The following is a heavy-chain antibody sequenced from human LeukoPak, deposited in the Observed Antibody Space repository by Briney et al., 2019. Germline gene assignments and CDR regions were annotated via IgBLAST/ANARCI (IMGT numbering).Heavy chain of an antibody. J-gene: IGHJ5*02. Sequence: SETLSLTCTVSGYSISSGYYWGWIRQPPGKGLEWIGSIHHSGSTNYNPSLKSRVTISVDTSKNQFSLKLSSVTAADTAVYYCARVDYDILTGYYGWFDPWGQGTLVTVSS. V-gene: IGHV4-38-2*02. CDR1: GYSISSGYY. D-gene: IGHD3-9*01. CDR2: IHHSGST. CDR3: ARVDYDILTGYYGWFDP.